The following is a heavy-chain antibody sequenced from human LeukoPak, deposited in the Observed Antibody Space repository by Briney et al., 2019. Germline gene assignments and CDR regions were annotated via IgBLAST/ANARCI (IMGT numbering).Heavy chain of an antibody. Sequence: GASLRLSCAASGFTFSSYAMSWVRQAPGKGLEWDSAISGSGGSTYYADSVKGRFTISRDNSKNTLYLQMNSLRAEDTAVYYCAKASSSWFDYYYGMDVWGQGTTVTVSS. J-gene: IGHJ6*02. CDR1: GFTFSSYA. CDR3: AKASSSWFDYYYGMDV. CDR2: ISGSGGST. V-gene: IGHV3-23*01. D-gene: IGHD6-13*01.